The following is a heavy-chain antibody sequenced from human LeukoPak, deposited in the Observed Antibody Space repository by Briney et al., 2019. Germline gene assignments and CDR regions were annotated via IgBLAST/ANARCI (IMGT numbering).Heavy chain of an antibody. Sequence: KASETLSLTCTVSGGSITSYYWSWMRQPPGKGLEWIGYIHYSGSTNYNPSHKSRVTISLDTSRTQFSLKLTSVTAADTAVYYCASTEWNYARWGQGTLVTVSS. V-gene: IGHV4-59*08. CDR1: GGSITSYY. CDR2: IHYSGST. J-gene: IGHJ4*02. D-gene: IGHD1-7*01. CDR3: ASTEWNYAR.